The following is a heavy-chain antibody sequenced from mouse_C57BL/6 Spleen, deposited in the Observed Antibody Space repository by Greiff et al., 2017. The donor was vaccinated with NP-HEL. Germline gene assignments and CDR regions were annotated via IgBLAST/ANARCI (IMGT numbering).Heavy chain of an antibody. D-gene: IGHD1-1*01. CDR3: TRSLNYYGSSYGDYFDY. CDR2: IYPGNSDT. Sequence: EVQLQQSGTVLARPGASVKMSCKTSGYTFTSYWMHWVKQRPGQGLEWIGAIYPGNSDTSYNQKFKGKAKLTAVTSASTAYMELSSLTNEDSAVYYCTRSLNYYGSSYGDYFDYWGQGTTRTVSS. J-gene: IGHJ2*01. CDR1: GYTFTSYW. V-gene: IGHV1-5*01.